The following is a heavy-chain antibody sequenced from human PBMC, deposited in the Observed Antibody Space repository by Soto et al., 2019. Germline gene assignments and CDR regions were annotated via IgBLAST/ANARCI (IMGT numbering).Heavy chain of an antibody. D-gene: IGHD4-17*01. V-gene: IGHV3-33*01. CDR2: IWYDGSNK. J-gene: IGHJ4*02. CDR3: ARIYGDYKYFEY. Sequence: GGSLRLSCAASGFTFSSYGMHWVRQAPGKGLEWVAVIWYDGSNKYYADSVKGRFTISRDNSKNTLYLQMNSLRAEDTAVYYCARIYGDYKYFEYWGQGTLVTVSS. CDR1: GFTFSSYG.